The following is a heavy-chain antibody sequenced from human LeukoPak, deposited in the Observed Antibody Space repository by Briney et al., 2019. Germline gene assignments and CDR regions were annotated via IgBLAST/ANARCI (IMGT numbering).Heavy chain of an antibody. J-gene: IGHJ4*02. CDR2: ISAYNANT. CDR3: ARIHYDSSVYLDY. V-gene: IGHV1-18*01. D-gene: IGHD3-22*01. CDR1: GYTFTSFG. Sequence: ASVKVSCKASGYTFTSFGISWVRQAPGQGLEWMGWISAYNANTNFAQNLQGRVTMTTDTSTSTVYMELNILRSEDTAVYYCARIHYDSSVYLDYWGQGTLVTVSS.